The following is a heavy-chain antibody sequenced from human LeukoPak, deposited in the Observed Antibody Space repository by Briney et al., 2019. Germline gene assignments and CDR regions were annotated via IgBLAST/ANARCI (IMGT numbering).Heavy chain of an antibody. CDR2: IVVGSGNT. CDR3: AADPRYSGSALDYYGMNV. J-gene: IGHJ6*02. Sequence: SVKVSRKASGFTFTSSAMQWVRQARGQRLEWIGWIVVGSGNTNYAQKFQERVTITRDMSTSTAYMELSSLRSEDTAVYYCAADPRYSGSALDYYGMNVWGQGTTVTVSS. V-gene: IGHV1-58*02. D-gene: IGHD1-26*01. CDR1: GFTFTSSA.